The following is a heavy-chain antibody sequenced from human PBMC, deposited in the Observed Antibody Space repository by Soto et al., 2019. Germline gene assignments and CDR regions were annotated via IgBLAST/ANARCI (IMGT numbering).Heavy chain of an antibody. CDR1: GDRVSSNSAA. V-gene: IGHV6-1*01. Sequence: SQALSLTWSISGDRVSSNSAALNWISQSPSSGLEWLGRTYYRTKWYNDYAVSVKSRISINPDTSKNQFSLQLNSVTPEDTAVYYCARDMERIQLWFGYYYYGMDVWGQGTTVTVSS. CDR2: TYYRTKWYN. J-gene: IGHJ6*02. D-gene: IGHD5-18*01. CDR3: ARDMERIQLWFGYYYYGMDV.